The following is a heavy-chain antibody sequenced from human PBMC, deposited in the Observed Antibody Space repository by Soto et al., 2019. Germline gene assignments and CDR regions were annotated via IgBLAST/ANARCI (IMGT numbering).Heavy chain of an antibody. D-gene: IGHD5-18*01. CDR1: GGTFSSYA. J-gene: IGHJ6*02. Sequence: QVQLVQSGAEVKKPGSSVKVSCKASGGTFSSYAISWVRQAPGQGLEWMGGIIPIFGTANYAQKFQGRVTITADKSTSTAYMELSSLRSEDTAVYYCVCSHVDTAMAADYYYYYYGMDVWGQGTTVTVSS. V-gene: IGHV1-69*06. CDR3: VCSHVDTAMAADYYYYYYGMDV. CDR2: IIPIFGTA.